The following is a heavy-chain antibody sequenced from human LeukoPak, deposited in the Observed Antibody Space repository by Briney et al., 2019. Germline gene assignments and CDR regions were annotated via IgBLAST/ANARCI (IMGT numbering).Heavy chain of an antibody. D-gene: IGHD3-22*01. V-gene: IGHV3-35*01. CDR2: VSWNGSRT. CDR3: VRNRPHYYDSSGYYYVDY. J-gene: IGHJ4*02. Sequence: GGSLRLSCAASGFTFSNSDMNWVHQAPGKGLEWVSGVSWNGSRTHYADSVKGRFIISRDNSRNTLYPQTNSLRAEDTAVYYCVRNRPHYYDSSGYYYVDYWGQGTLVTVSS. CDR1: GFTFSNSD.